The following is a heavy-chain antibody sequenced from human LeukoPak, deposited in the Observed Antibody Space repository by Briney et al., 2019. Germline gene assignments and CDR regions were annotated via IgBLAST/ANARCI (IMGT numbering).Heavy chain of an antibody. J-gene: IGHJ4*02. Sequence: GGSLRLSCAAPGFTFSSYSMNRVRQAPGKGLEWVSSISSSSSYIYYADSVKGRFTISRDNAKNSLYLQMNSLRAEDTAVYYCAREGAQGSLDYWGQGTLVTVSS. CDR2: ISSSSSYI. CDR3: AREGAQGSLDY. CDR1: GFTFSSYS. V-gene: IGHV3-21*01.